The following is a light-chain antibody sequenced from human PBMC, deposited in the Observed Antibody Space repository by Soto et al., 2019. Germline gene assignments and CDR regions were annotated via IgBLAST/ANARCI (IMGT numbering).Light chain of an antibody. CDR1: SSDVGGYNY. CDR3: TSYTSSSTLYV. CDR2: DVR. Sequence: SALSQPGSVSGSPGQSNTISCTGTSSDVGGYNYVSWYQQHPGKAPKLMIYDVRNRASGASNRFSGSKSGNTASLTISGLQAEDEADYYCTSYTSSSTLYVFGTGTKVTVL. J-gene: IGLJ1*01. V-gene: IGLV2-14*01.